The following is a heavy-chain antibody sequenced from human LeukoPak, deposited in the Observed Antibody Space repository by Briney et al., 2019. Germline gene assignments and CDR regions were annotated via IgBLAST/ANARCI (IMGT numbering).Heavy chain of an antibody. V-gene: IGHV3-48*03. Sequence: AGGSLRLSCAACGFTFSSYEMNWVRQAPGKGLEWVSYISSSSSTIYYADSVKGRFTISRDNAKNSLYLQMNSLRDEDTAVYYCARERDSSSWYAFDIWGQGTMVTVSS. CDR3: ARERDSSSWYAFDI. J-gene: IGHJ3*02. CDR2: ISSSSSTI. D-gene: IGHD6-13*01. CDR1: GFTFSSYE.